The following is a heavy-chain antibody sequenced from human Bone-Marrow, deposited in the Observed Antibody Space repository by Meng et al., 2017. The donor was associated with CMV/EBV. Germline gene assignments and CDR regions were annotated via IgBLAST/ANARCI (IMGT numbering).Heavy chain of an antibody. D-gene: IGHD3-10*01. Sequence: SETLSLTCTVSGGSISSSSYYWGWIRQPPGKGLEWIGSIYYSGSTYYNPSLKSRVTISVDTSKNQFSLKLSSVTAADTAVYYCARDIVGDLDYGSGNYYFDYWGQGTRVTGSS. J-gene: IGHJ4*02. V-gene: IGHV4-39*07. CDR1: GGSISSSSYY. CDR3: ARDIVGDLDYGSGNYYFDY. CDR2: IYYSGST.